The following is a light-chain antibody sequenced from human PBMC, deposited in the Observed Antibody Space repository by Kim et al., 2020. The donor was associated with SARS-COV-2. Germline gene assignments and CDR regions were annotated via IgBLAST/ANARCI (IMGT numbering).Light chain of an antibody. CDR3: QSWGV. CDR2: VNNDGSH. CDR1: SGHSSNA. Sequence: PLGASAHPTCTLNSGHSSNAIAWHQQQPEKGPRYLMKVNNDGSHSKGDGIPDRFSGSSSGAERYLTSSSLQSVDEADYYCQSWGVFGGGTKLTVL. J-gene: IGLJ3*02. V-gene: IGLV4-69*01.